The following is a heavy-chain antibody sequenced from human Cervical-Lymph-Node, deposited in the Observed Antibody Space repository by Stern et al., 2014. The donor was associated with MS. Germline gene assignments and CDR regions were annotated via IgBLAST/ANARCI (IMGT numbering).Heavy chain of an antibody. CDR1: GFTFSNSG. CDR2: ISYDGSSR. V-gene: IGHV3-30*18. CDR3: AKAPVVYSAPLDY. J-gene: IGHJ4*02. Sequence: VQLVESGGGVVQPGRSLRLSCAASGFTFSNSGMHLVRQAPGRGLECVALISYDGSSRIYADSVKGRFTISRDTSKNTLYLQMNSLRADDTAVYYCAKAPVVYSAPLDYWGQGTLVTVSS. D-gene: IGHD4-23*01.